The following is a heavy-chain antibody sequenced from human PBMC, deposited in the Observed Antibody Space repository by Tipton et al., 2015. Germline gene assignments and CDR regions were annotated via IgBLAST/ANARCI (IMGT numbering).Heavy chain of an antibody. V-gene: IGHV4-61*01. J-gene: IGHJ4*02. CDR3: ASQGFYNWRPFDS. CDR1: GGSVTSGTFY. CDR2: IFYSGST. Sequence: GLVKPSETLSLNCTVSGGSVTSGTFYWSWIRQPPGKGLEWIGYIFYSGSTNYNPSLKSRVTISVDTSKNQFSLKVNSVTAADTAAYYCASQGFYNWRPFDSWGQGTLVTVSS. D-gene: IGHD1-20*01.